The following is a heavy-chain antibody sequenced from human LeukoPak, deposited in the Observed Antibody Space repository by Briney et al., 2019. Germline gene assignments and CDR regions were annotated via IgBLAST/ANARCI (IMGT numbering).Heavy chain of an antibody. CDR2: TYYRSKWYN. CDR3: ARENQITMVRGVNYYYYGMDV. CDR1: GESVSSNSAA. V-gene: IGHV6-1*01. J-gene: IGHJ6*04. D-gene: IGHD3-10*01. Sequence: SQTLSLTCAISGESVSSNSAAWNWIRQSPSRGLEWLGRTYYRSKWYNDYAVSVKSRITINPDTSKNQFSLQLNSVTPEDTAVYYCARENQITMVRGVNYYYYGMDVWGKGTTVTVSS.